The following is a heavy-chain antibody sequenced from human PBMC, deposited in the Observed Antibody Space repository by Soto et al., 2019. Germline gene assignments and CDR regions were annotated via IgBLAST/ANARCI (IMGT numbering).Heavy chain of an antibody. V-gene: IGHV3-7*01. CDR3: ARDPVCSGGSCYDY. D-gene: IGHD2-15*01. CDR2: IKQDGSEK. J-gene: IGHJ4*02. CDR1: GFTFSSYW. Sequence: GGSLRLSCAASGFTFSSYWMSWVRQAPGKGLEWVANIKQDGSEKYYVDSVKGRFTISRDNAKNSLYLQMNSLRAEDTAVYYCARDPVCSGGSCYDYWGQGXLVTVYS.